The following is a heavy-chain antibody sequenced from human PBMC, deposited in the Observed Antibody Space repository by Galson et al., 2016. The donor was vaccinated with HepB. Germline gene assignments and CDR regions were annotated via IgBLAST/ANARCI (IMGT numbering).Heavy chain of an antibody. D-gene: IGHD1-26*01. Sequence: SLRLSCAASGFTFTSYSMNWVRQAPGKGLEWVSAISSSSDNKVYAESVRGRFTISRDNAKNSLYLQMNSLRAEDTAVYYCAREPSGSLDYWGQGILVTVSS. CDR1: GFTFTSYS. CDR3: AREPSGSLDY. V-gene: IGHV3-21*01. CDR2: ISSSSDNK. J-gene: IGHJ4*02.